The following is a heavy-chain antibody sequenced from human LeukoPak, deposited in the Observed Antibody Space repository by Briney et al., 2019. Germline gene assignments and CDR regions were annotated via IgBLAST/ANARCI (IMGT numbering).Heavy chain of an antibody. CDR3: ARDRDYSNTERGFDY. V-gene: IGHV1-2*02. CDR2: IKPNSGET. J-gene: IGHJ4*02. Sequence: ASVKVYCKTSEYTFTDYYIHWVRQAPGQGLEWMGWIKPNSGETNSAQKFQGRVTMTGDTSISTAYMELRRVTSDDTAVYYCARDRDYSNTERGFDYWGQGTLVTVSS. CDR1: EYTFTDYY. D-gene: IGHD4-11*01.